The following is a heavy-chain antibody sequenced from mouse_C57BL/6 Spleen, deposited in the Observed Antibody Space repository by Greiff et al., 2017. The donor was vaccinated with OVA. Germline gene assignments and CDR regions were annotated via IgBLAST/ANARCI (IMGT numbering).Heavy chain of an antibody. CDR2: IYPGSGST. D-gene: IGHD2-4*01. CDR1: GYTFTSYW. CDR3: AIYDYDGDYYAMDY. J-gene: IGHJ4*01. V-gene: IGHV1-55*01. Sequence: QVQLQQSGAELVKPGASVKMSCKASGYTFTSYWITWVKQRPGQGLEWIGDIYPGSGSTNYNEKFKSKATLTVDTSSSTAYMQLSSLTSEDSAVYYCAIYDYDGDYYAMDYWGQGTSVTVSS.